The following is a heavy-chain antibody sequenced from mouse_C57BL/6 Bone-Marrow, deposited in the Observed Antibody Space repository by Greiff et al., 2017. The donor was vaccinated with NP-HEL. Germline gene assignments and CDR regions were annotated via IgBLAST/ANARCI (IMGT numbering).Heavy chain of an antibody. Sequence: QVQLQQPGAELVKPGASVKLSCKASGYTFTSYWMQWVKQRPGQGLEWIGEIDPSDSYTNYNQKFKGKATLTVDTSSSTAYMQLSSLTSEDSAVYDCARLCYYGSSLDYWGQGTTLTVSS. J-gene: IGHJ2*01. V-gene: IGHV1-50*01. CDR2: IDPSDSYT. D-gene: IGHD1-1*01. CDR3: ARLCYYGSSLDY. CDR1: GYTFTSYW.